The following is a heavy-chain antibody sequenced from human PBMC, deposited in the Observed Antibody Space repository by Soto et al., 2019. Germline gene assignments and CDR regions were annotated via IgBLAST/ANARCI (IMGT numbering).Heavy chain of an antibody. J-gene: IGHJ6*02. CDR2: INHSGST. CDR1: GGSFRGYF. D-gene: IGHD4-4*01. Sequence: SETLSLTCAVYGGSFRGYFWSWIRQPPGKGLEWIGDINHSGSTSYSPSLGSRVTTSVDTSKNQFSLKLSSVTAADTAVYYCARDPWYSNVIGGMDVWGQGTTVTVSS. CDR3: ARDPWYSNVIGGMDV. V-gene: IGHV4-34*10.